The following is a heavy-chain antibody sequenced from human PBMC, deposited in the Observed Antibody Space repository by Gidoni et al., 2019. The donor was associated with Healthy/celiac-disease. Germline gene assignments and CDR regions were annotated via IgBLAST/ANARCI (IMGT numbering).Heavy chain of an antibody. CDR3: TTTGSSWYYSYYGMDV. J-gene: IGHJ6*02. CDR1: GFTFINAW. CDR2: SRSKTDRETT. V-gene: IGHV3-15*01. D-gene: IGHD6-13*01. Sequence: EVQLVESGGGLVKPGGSLRLPCAASGFTFINAWMSWVRQAAGKGLEWVGRSRSKTDRETTDCAAPVKGRFTSSSDDSKNRLCLQMNSLKSGDTAVYYCTTTGSSWYYSYYGMDVWGQGTTVTVSS.